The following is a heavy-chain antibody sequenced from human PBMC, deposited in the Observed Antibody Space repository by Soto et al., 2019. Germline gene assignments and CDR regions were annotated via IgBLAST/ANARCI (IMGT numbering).Heavy chain of an antibody. CDR3: SRSIDTSGYYFSNC. D-gene: IGHD3-22*01. CDR2: IQYTGST. Sequence: GPGKTSETLSLTCTVSGGSISSYYWSWIRQSPGKGLEWIGYIQYTGSTNYNPSLKSRVTISVDTSRNQLSLKLSSVTAADTAVYYCSRSIDTSGYYFSNCWGQGTLVTVSS. CDR1: GGSISSYY. J-gene: IGHJ4*02. V-gene: IGHV4-59*01.